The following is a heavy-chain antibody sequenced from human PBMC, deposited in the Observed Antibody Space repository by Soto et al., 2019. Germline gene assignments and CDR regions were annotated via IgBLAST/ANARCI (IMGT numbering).Heavy chain of an antibody. CDR1: GFTFSSYG. V-gene: IGHV3-30*18. CDR3: AKEGSSGWYDYFDY. D-gene: IGHD6-19*01. CDR2: ISYDGSNK. J-gene: IGHJ4*02. Sequence: QVQLVESGGGVVQPGRSLRLSCAASGFTFSSYGMQWVRQAPGKGLEWVAVISYDGSNKYYADSVKGRFTISRDNSKNTLYLQRNSLRAEDTAVYYCAKEGSSGWYDYFDYWGQGTLVTVSS.